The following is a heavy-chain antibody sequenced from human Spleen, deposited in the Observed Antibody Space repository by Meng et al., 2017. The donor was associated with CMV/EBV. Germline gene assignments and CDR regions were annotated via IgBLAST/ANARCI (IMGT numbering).Heavy chain of an antibody. CDR3: ARRAKYYYYGMDV. Sequence: GGSLRLSCKGSGYSFTSYWIGWVRQMPGKGLEWMGIIYPGDSDTRYSPSFQGQVTISADKSISAAYLQWSSLKASDTAMYYCARRAKYYYYGMDVWGQGTTVTVSS. CDR2: IYPGDSDT. CDR1: GYSFTSYW. J-gene: IGHJ6*02. V-gene: IGHV5-51*01.